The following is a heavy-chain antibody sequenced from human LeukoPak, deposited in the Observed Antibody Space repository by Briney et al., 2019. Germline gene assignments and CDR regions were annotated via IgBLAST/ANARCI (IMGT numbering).Heavy chain of an antibody. CDR3: AKVEIVGATYDY. V-gene: IGHV3-30*02. CDR2: IRYDGSNK. Sequence: PGGSLSLSCAASGFTFSTYNMNWVRQAPGKGLEWVAFIRYDGSNKYYADSVKGRFTISRDNSKNTLYLQMNSLRAEDTAVYYCAKVEIVGATYDYWGQGTLVTVSS. J-gene: IGHJ4*02. CDR1: GFTFSTYN. D-gene: IGHD1-26*01.